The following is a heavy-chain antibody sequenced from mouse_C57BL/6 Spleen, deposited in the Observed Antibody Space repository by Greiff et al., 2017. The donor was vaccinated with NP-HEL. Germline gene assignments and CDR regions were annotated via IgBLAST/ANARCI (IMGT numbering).Heavy chain of an antibody. CDR2: ISYSGST. D-gene: IGHD2-3*01. CDR1: GYSITSGHD. Sequence: EVKLVESGPGMVKPSQSLSLTCTVTGYSITSGHDWHWIRHFPGNQLEWMGYISYSGSTNYNPSLKSRISITHDTSKNHFFLKWNSGTTEDTATYYCARGGYYDLDYWGQGTTLTVSS. V-gene: IGHV3-1*01. CDR3: ARGGYYDLDY. J-gene: IGHJ2*01.